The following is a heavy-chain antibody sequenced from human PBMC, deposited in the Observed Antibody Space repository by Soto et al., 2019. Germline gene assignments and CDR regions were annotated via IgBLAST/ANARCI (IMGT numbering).Heavy chain of an antibody. CDR3: AKDSGPAKAIAVAGYGDY. J-gene: IGHJ4*02. V-gene: IGHV3-23*01. CDR1: GFTFSSYA. CDR2: ISGSGGST. Sequence: HPGGSLRLSCAASGFTFSSYAMSWVRQAPGKGLEWVSAISGSGGSTYYADSVKGRFTISRDNSKNTLYLQMNSLRAEDTAVYYCAKDSGPAKAIAVAGYGDYWGQGTLVTVSS. D-gene: IGHD6-19*01.